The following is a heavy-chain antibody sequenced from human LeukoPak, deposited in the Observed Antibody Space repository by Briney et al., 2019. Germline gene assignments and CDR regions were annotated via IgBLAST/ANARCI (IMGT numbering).Heavy chain of an antibody. D-gene: IGHD3-10*01. J-gene: IGHJ5*02. CDR3: ARDPHVLLWFGEQRNWFDP. Sequence: ASVKVSCKASGYTFTGYYMHWVRQAPGQGLGWMGWINPNSGGTNYAQKFQGRVTMTRDTSISTAYMELSRLRSDDTAVYYCARDPHVLLWFGEQRNWFDPWGQGTLVTVSS. V-gene: IGHV1-2*02. CDR1: GYTFTGYY. CDR2: INPNSGGT.